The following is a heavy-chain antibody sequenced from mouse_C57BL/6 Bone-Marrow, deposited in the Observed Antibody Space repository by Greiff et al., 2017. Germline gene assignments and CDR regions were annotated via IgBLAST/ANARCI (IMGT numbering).Heavy chain of an antibody. CDR3: ARKGTTVVAPFAY. CDR1: GFSLTSYG. D-gene: IGHD1-1*01. CDR2: IWSGGSS. J-gene: IGHJ3*01. Sequence: QVQLQQSGPGLVQPSQSLSITCTVSGFSLTSYGVHCVRQSPGKGLEWLGVIWSGGSSDYNAAFISRLSISKDNSKSQVFFKMNSLQADDTAIYYCARKGTTVVAPFAYWGQGTLVTVSA. V-gene: IGHV2-2*01.